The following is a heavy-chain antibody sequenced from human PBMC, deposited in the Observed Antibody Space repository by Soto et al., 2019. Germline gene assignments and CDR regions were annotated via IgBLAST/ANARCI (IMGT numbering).Heavy chain of an antibody. Sequence: GGSLRLSCAASGFTVSSNYMSWVRQAPGKGLEWVSVIYSGGSTYYADSVKGRFTISRDNSKNTLFLQMNSLTSDDTAVYYCAKGDNTVEEFCGPDCFNHWGQGTLVTVSS. CDR1: GFTVSSNY. D-gene: IGHD5-12*01. CDR2: IYSGGST. J-gene: IGHJ4*02. CDR3: AKGDNTVEEFCGPDCFNH. V-gene: IGHV3-53*05.